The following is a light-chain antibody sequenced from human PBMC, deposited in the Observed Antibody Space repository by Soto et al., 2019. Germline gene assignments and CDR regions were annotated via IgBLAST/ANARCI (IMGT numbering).Light chain of an antibody. Sequence: DIQMTQSPSTLSASVGDGVTITCRASQNIGSWLAWYQQKPGEAPKLLIYGATTLRSGVPSRFSGSESGTEFTLTITSLQPEDSATYYCQQASSFPLTFGGGTKVEVQ. J-gene: IGKJ4*01. V-gene: IGKV1-12*01. CDR2: GAT. CDR1: QNIGSW. CDR3: QQASSFPLT.